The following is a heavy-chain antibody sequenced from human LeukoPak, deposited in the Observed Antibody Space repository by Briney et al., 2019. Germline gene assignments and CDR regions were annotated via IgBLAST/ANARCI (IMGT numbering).Heavy chain of an antibody. CDR3: ARDYSSSSGIDY. J-gene: IGHJ4*02. V-gene: IGHV3-30*03. CDR2: ISYDGSNK. CDR1: GFTFSRYG. Sequence: GGSLRLSCAASGFTFSRYGMHWVRQAPGKGLEWVAVISYDGSNKYYADSVKGRFTISRDNAKNSLYLQMNSLRAEDTAVYYCARDYSSSSGIDYWGQGTLVTVSS. D-gene: IGHD6-6*01.